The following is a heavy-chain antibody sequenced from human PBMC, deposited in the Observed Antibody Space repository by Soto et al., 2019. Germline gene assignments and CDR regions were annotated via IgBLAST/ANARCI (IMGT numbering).Heavy chain of an antibody. CDR1: GYTFTSYA. J-gene: IGHJ6*02. Sequence: QVQLVQSGAEVKKPGASVKVSCKASGYTFTSYAMHWVRQAPGQRLEWMGWINAGNGNTKYSQKCQGRVTINRDTSASTAYMELSSLRSEDTAVYYCARGGVVVVAATHYYYYYGMDVWGQGTTVTVSS. D-gene: IGHD2-15*01. CDR2: INAGNGNT. V-gene: IGHV1-3*01. CDR3: ARGGVVVVAATHYYYYYGMDV.